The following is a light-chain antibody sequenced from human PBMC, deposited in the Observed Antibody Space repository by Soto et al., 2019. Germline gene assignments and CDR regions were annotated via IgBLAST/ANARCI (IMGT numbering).Light chain of an antibody. J-gene: IGLJ3*02. Sequence: QSALTQPASVSGSPGQSITISCTGTSSDVGLYNLVSWYQQLPGKAPKLIIYEVNERPSGISDRFSGSKSGNTASLTISGLQDEAEADYYCCSYVGSSILMFGGGTKLTVL. CDR3: CSYVGSSILM. CDR2: EVN. V-gene: IGLV2-23*02. CDR1: SSDVGLYNL.